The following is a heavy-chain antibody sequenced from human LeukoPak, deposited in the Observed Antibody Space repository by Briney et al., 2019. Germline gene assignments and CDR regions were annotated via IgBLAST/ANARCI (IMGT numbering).Heavy chain of an antibody. D-gene: IGHD1-26*01. CDR2: IYYSGST. Sequence: PSETLSLTCTVSGYSISSSYYWSWIRQPPGKGLEWIGYIYYSGSTNYNPSLKSRVTISVDTSKNQFSLKLSSVTAADTAVYYCASSLIVGATALDYWGQGTLVTVSS. J-gene: IGHJ4*02. V-gene: IGHV4-61*01. CDR3: ASSLIVGATALDY. CDR1: GYSISSSYY.